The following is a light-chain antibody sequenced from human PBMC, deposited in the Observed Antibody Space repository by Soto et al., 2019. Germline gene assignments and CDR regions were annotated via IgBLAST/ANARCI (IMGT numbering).Light chain of an antibody. CDR1: QSVSSN. V-gene: IGKV3-15*01. CDR3: QQYNNWPAT. CDR2: GAS. Sequence: EIVMTQSPATLSVYPGERATLSCRASQSVSSNLAWYQQKPGQAPRLLIYGASTRATGIPARFSGSGSGTEFTLTISSLQSEDFAVYCCQQYNNWPATFGQGTKVDIK. J-gene: IGKJ1*01.